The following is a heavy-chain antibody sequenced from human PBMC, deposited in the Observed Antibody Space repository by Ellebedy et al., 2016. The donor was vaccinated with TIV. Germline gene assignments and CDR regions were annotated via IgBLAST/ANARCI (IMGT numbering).Heavy chain of an antibody. D-gene: IGHD5-12*01. J-gene: IGHJ6*02. CDR1: GGSISSNY. Sequence: SETLSLTCTVSGGSISSNYWSWIRQPPGKGLEWIGYIYYSGSTNYNPSLKSRVTTSVDTSKNQFSLKLSSVTAADTAVYYCAREPDIVATWTGGMDVWGQGTTVTVSS. CDR2: IYYSGST. V-gene: IGHV4-59*01. CDR3: AREPDIVATWTGGMDV.